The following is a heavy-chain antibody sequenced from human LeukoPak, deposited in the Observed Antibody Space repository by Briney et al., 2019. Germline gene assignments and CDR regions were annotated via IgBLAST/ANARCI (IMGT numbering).Heavy chain of an antibody. CDR3: ARNIMGYYDSSGYYDY. CDR1: GYTFTSYA. D-gene: IGHD3-22*01. V-gene: IGHV1-2*06. J-gene: IGHJ4*02. Sequence: ASVKVSCKASGYTFTSYAMHWVRQAPGQGLEWKGRINPNSGGTNYAQKFQGRVTMTRDTSISTAYMELSRLRSDDTAVYYCARNIMGYYDSSGYYDYWGQGTLVTVSS. CDR2: INPNSGGT.